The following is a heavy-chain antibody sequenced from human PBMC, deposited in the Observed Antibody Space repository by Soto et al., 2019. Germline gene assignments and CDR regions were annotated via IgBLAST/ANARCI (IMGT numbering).Heavy chain of an antibody. CDR2: IYYSGST. V-gene: IGHV4-30-4*01. CDR3: AKELYYYDSSGYYSWFDP. CDR1: GGSISSGDYY. J-gene: IGHJ5*02. D-gene: IGHD3-22*01. Sequence: QVQLQESGPGLVKPSQTLSLTCTVSGGSISSGDYYWSWIRQPPGKGLEWIGYIYYSGSTYYNPSLKSRVTISVDTSKNQFSLKLSSVTAADTAVYYCAKELYYYDSSGYYSWFDPWGQGTLVTVSS.